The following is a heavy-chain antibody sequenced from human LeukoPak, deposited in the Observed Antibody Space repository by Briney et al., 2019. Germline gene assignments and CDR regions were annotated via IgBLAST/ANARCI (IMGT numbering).Heavy chain of an antibody. CDR3: ARAGGTLPAGY. V-gene: IGHV4-34*01. CDR2: INRSGST. D-gene: IGHD2/OR15-2a*01. Sequence: PSENLSLTCSVYAVSFSGYYWSWIRPPPGNGLEWSGEINRSGSTNYHPFLKSRVTITVDSSRKQFSQKLSSVTAAHAAVYYCARAGGTLPAGYWGQGTLVTVSS. J-gene: IGHJ4*02. CDR1: AVSFSGYY.